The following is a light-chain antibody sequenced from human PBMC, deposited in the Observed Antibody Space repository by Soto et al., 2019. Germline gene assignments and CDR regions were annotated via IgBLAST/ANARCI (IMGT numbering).Light chain of an antibody. CDR2: DDF. V-gene: IGLV3-21*02. CDR3: QVWDRSSDHPV. Sequence: SYELTQPASVSVAPGQTARITCGGNNIGIKSVHWYQQKPGQAPVLVVYDDFDRRSGIPWRCSGSNTGNTATLTISRVEAGDEADYYCQVWDRSSDHPVFGGGTKVTVL. CDR1: NIGIKS. J-gene: IGLJ2*01.